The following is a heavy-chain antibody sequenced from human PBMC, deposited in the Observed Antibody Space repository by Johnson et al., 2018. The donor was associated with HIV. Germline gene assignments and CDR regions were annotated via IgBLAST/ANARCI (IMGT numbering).Heavy chain of an antibody. J-gene: IGHJ3*02. CDR2: INWNGGST. D-gene: IGHD3-22*01. CDR3: ARGKGWLDAFDM. Sequence: MQLVESGGGVVPPGGSLRLSCAASGFTFDDHGMSWVRQAPGKGLEWVSGINWNGGSTGYADSVKGRFTISRDNAKNSLTLQMNSLRAADTAVYYCARGKGWLDAFDMWGQGTMVTVSS. V-gene: IGHV3-20*04. CDR1: GFTFDDHG.